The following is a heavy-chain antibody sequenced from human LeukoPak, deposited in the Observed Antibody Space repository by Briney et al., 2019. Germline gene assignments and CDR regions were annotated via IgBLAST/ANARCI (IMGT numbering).Heavy chain of an antibody. Sequence: GGSLRLSCAASGFTFSSYSMNWVRQAPGKGLEWVSYISSSSSTIYYADSVKGRFTISRDNAKNSLYLRMNSLRAEDTAVYYCARDRGIAAAGTDYWGQGTLVTVSS. D-gene: IGHD6-13*01. V-gene: IGHV3-48*04. CDR2: ISSSSSTI. J-gene: IGHJ4*02. CDR1: GFTFSSYS. CDR3: ARDRGIAAAGTDY.